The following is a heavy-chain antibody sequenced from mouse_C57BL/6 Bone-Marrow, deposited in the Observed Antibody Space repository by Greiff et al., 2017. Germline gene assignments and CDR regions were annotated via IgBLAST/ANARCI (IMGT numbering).Heavy chain of an antibody. Sequence: VQLQQPGAELVRPGSSVKLSCKASGYTFTSYWMDWVKQRPGQGLEWMGNIYPSDSYTNYNQKFKDKATLTVDKSSSTAYMQRSSLTAEDSAIYYCARIYDWVAYWSQGTLVTVSA. CDR1: GYTFTSYW. J-gene: IGHJ3*01. CDR3: ARIYDWVAY. V-gene: IGHV1-61*01. D-gene: IGHD2-12*01. CDR2: IYPSDSYT.